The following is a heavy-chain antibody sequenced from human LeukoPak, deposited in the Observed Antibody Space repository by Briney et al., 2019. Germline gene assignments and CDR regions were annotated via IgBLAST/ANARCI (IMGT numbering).Heavy chain of an antibody. J-gene: IGHJ6*02. CDR3: ARQRRYYGMDV. Sequence: GESLKISCKASGYSFTTYWIGWVRQMPGKGLEWMGIIDPGDSDTRHSPSFQGQVTTSADKSISTAYLQWSSLKASDTAMYYCARQRRYYGMDVWGQGTTGTVSS. CDR2: IDPGDSDT. V-gene: IGHV5-51*01. CDR1: GYSFTTYW.